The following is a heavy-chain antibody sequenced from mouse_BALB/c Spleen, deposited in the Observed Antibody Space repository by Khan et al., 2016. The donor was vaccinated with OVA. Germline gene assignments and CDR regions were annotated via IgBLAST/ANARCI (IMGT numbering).Heavy chain of an antibody. CDR2: INPHIGET. CDR1: GYSFTGYF. D-gene: IGHD1-1*01. CDR3: TRIYRSDFDY. V-gene: IGHV1-20*02. J-gene: IGHJ2*01. Sequence: EVQLQQSGPELVRPGASVKISCKASGYSFTGYFMNWVMQSHGKSLEWIGRINPHIGETFYNQRFKDKATLTVAESSSTAHSELLSLASDDSAFYYCTRIYRSDFDYWGQGTTLTVSS.